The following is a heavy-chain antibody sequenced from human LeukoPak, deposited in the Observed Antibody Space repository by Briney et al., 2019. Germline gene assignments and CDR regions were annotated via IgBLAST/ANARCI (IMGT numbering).Heavy chain of an antibody. D-gene: IGHD3-22*01. CDR1: GYTFTGYY. Sequence: ASVKVPCKASGYTFTGYYMHWVRQAPGQGLEWMGWINPNSGGTNYAQKFQGRVTMTRDTSISTAYMELSRLRSDDTAVYYCARDSYYAPGHYYYDSSGFDYWGQGTLVTVSS. J-gene: IGHJ4*02. CDR2: INPNSGGT. V-gene: IGHV1-2*02. CDR3: ARDSYYAPGHYYYDSSGFDY.